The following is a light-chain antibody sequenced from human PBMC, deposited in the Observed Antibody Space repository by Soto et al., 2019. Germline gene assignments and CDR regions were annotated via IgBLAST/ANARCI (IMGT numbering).Light chain of an antibody. CDR3: QQYRSWPRT. Sequence: EIVMTQSPATLSVSPGERATLPCRASQSVSSRVAWYQQKPGQAPRLLIYGASTRATDMPGRFSGRGAGAEFTLTISSLQSEDFAVYYCQQYRSWPRTFGQGTKVDI. J-gene: IGKJ1*01. V-gene: IGKV3-15*01. CDR1: QSVSSR. CDR2: GAS.